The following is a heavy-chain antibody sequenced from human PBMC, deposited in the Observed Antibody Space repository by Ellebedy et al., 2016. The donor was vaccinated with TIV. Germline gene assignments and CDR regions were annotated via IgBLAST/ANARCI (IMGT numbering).Heavy chain of an antibody. V-gene: IGHV3-30-3*02. D-gene: IGHD1-26*01. Sequence: GESLKISCAATGFMFSSYAMFWVRQAPGTGLEWVAVFSYDGSTKFYADSVKGRFTISRDNSKNTLYLQMNSLRAEDTAVYYCAKRRIVGTTKDAFDIWGQGTVVTVSS. CDR2: FSYDGSTK. CDR3: AKRRIVGTTKDAFDI. CDR1: GFMFSSYA. J-gene: IGHJ3*02.